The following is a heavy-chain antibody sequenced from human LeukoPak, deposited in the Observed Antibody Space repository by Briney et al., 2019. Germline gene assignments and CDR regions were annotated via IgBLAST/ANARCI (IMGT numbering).Heavy chain of an antibody. V-gene: IGHV3-30*18. J-gene: IGHJ4*02. Sequence: GGSLRLSCAASGFTFSSFDMHWVRQAPGKGLEWVAVISHDGSDKYYADSVKGRFTISRDNSKNTLYLQMNSLRAEDTAMYYCANHDNGWYFEYWGQGTLVTVSS. CDR3: ANHDNGWYFEY. CDR2: ISHDGSDK. D-gene: IGHD6-19*01. CDR1: GFTFSSFD.